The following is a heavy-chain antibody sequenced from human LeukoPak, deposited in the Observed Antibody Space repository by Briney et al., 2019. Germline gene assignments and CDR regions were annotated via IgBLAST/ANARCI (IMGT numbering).Heavy chain of an antibody. D-gene: IGHD5-12*01. CDR3: AKVDIVATIDAGRLVDY. CDR2: ISNDGSNK. CDR1: GFTFSSYG. Sequence: GRYLRLSCAASGFTFSSYGMQWFRQAPDKGLEWVAAISNDGSNKYYADSVKGRFTISRDNSKNTLYLQMNSLRAEDTAVYYCAKVDIVATIDAGRLVDYWGQGTLVTVSS. J-gene: IGHJ4*02. V-gene: IGHV3-30*18.